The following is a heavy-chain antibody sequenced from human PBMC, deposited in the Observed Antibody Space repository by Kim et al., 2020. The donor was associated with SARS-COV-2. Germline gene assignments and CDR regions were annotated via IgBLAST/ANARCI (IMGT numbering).Heavy chain of an antibody. J-gene: IGHJ6*02. CDR1: GFTVSSNY. Sequence: GGSLRLSCAASGFTVSSNYMSWVRQAPGKGLEWVSVIYSGGSTYYADSVKGRFTISRDNTKNTLYLQMNSLRAEDTAVYYCARAPHDFWSGYYGMDVWGQGTTVTVSS. CDR3: ARAPHDFWSGYYGMDV. CDR2: IYSGGST. V-gene: IGHV3-66*01. D-gene: IGHD3-3*01.